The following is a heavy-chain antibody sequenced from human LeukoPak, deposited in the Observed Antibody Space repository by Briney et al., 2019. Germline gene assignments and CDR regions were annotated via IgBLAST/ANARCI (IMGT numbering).Heavy chain of an antibody. J-gene: IGHJ4*02. Sequence: GGSLRLSCAASGLTFNIYAMSWVRQAPGKGLEWVAVVSYDGSNKYYADSVKGRFTISRDNSKNTLYLQMNSLRAEDTAVYYCAKGRYYDFWSGYSVDYWGQGTLVTVSS. CDR2: VSYDGSNK. D-gene: IGHD3-3*01. V-gene: IGHV3-30*18. CDR1: GLTFNIYA. CDR3: AKGRYYDFWSGYSVDY.